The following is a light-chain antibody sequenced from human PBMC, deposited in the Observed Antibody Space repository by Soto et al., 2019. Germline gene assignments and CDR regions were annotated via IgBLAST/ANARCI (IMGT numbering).Light chain of an antibody. CDR2: YMS. Sequence: EIVLTQSPATLSSSPGETATLSCRASQYVGSRLAWYQHKPGQAPRLLIYYMSKRATGIPARFSGSGSGTDFTLTISSLAPDDFAIYYCHQRQSGPRTFGQGTKVEIK. CDR3: HQRQSGPRT. V-gene: IGKV3-11*01. CDR1: QYVGSR. J-gene: IGKJ1*01.